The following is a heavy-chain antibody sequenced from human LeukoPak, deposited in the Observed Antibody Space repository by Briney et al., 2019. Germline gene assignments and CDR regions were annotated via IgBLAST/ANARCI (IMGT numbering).Heavy chain of an antibody. V-gene: IGHV4-4*07. CDR1: GGSISSYY. J-gene: IGHJ5*02. CDR3: ARAQGSSGLNWIDP. D-gene: IGHD3-22*01. Sequence: SETLSLTCTVSGGSISSYYWSWIRQPAGKGLEWIGRIYTSGSPNYNPSLKSRVTMSVDTSKNQFSLKLSSVTAADTAVYYCARAQGSSGLNWIDPWGQGTLVTVSS. CDR2: IYTSGSP.